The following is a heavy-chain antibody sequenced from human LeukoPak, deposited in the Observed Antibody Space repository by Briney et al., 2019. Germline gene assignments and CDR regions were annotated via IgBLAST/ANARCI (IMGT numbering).Heavy chain of an antibody. CDR2: ISSSRSFT. D-gene: IGHD5-18*01. J-gene: IGHJ4*02. Sequence: PSETLSLTCAVYGGSFSGYYWSWIRQPPGKGLEWVSYISSSRSFTNYADSVKGRFTISRDTAKNSLYLQMNSLRAEDTAVYYCARLRGYSYGLDYWGQGILVTVSS. CDR1: GGSFSGYY. CDR3: ARLRGYSYGLDY. V-gene: IGHV3-11*03.